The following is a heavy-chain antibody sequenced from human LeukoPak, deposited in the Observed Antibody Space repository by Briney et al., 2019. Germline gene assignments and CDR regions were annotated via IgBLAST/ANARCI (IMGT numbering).Heavy chain of an antibody. D-gene: IGHD2/OR15-2a*01. CDR3: ARAIIDIHYYYYYMDV. Sequence: SETLSLTCTVSGGSISSYYWSWIRQPPGKGLEWIGYIYYSGSTNYNPSLKSRVTISVDTSKNQFYLKLSSVTAADTAVYYCARAIIDIHYYYYYMDVWGKGTTVTVSS. J-gene: IGHJ6*03. V-gene: IGHV4-59*01. CDR1: GGSISSYY. CDR2: IYYSGST.